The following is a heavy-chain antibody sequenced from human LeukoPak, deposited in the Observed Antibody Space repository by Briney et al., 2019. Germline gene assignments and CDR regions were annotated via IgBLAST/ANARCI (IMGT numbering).Heavy chain of an antibody. CDR3: AREHLSGWYSSDY. CDR2: ISSSGSTI. D-gene: IGHD6-19*01. CDR1: GFTFTSYS. J-gene: IGHJ4*02. V-gene: IGHV3-48*01. Sequence: GGSLRLSCAASGFTFTSYSMNWVRQAPGEGLEWVSYISSSGSTIYYADSVKGRFTISRDTAKNSVFLQMNSLRAEDTAVYYCAREHLSGWYSSDYWGQGTLVTVSS.